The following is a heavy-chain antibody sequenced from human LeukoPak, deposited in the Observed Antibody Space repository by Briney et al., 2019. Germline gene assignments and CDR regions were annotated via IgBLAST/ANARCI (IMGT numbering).Heavy chain of an antibody. V-gene: IGHV1-2*02. J-gene: IGHJ3*02. Sequence: GASVTVSCKASGYTFTGYYMHWVRQAPGQGLEWMGWINPNSGGTNYAQKFQGRVTMTRDTSISTAYMELSRLRSDDTAVYYCARPDSSSFAVDADDAFDIWGQGTMVTVSS. CDR3: ARPDSSSFAVDADDAFDI. CDR2: INPNSGGT. CDR1: GYTFTGYY. D-gene: IGHD6-13*01.